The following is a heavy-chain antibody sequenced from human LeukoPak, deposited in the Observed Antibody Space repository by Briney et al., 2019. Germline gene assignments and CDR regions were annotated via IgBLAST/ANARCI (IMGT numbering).Heavy chain of an antibody. CDR3: ARGGGTIFGVVSG. J-gene: IGHJ4*02. CDR2: IYYSGST. CDR1: GGSISSGGYY. V-gene: IGHV4-31*03. D-gene: IGHD3-3*01. Sequence: PSETLSLTCTVSGGSISSGGYYWSWIRQHPGKGLEWIGYIYYSGSTYYNPSLKSRVTISVDTSKNQFSLKLSSVTAADTAVYYCARGGGTIFGVVSGWGQGTLVTVSS.